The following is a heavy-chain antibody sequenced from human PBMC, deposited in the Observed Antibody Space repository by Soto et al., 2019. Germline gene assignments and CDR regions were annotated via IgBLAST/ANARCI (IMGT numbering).Heavy chain of an antibody. V-gene: IGHV3-30*18. CDR2: ISYDGSNK. J-gene: IGHJ3*02. Sequence: GGSLRLSCAASGFTFSSYGMHWVRQAPGKGLEWVAVISYDGSNKYYADSVKGRFTISRDNSKNTLYLQMNSLRAEDTAVYYCAKGLWGATIDLTVSDAFDIWGQGTMVTVSS. CDR1: GFTFSSYG. CDR3: AKGLWGATIDLTVSDAFDI. D-gene: IGHD5-12*01.